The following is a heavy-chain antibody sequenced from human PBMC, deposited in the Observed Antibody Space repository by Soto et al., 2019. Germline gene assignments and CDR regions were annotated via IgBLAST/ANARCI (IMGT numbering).Heavy chain of an antibody. D-gene: IGHD2-2*01. CDR1: GYTLTELS. V-gene: IGHV1-24*01. J-gene: IGHJ6*03. CDR3: ATRTRSVVVVPAATAYYYYYYMDF. Sequence: QVQLVQSGAEVKKPGASVKVSCKVSGYTLTELSMHWVRQAPGKGLEWMGGFDPEDGETIYAHKVQGRVTMTEDTSTDTAYMELSSLRSEDTAVYYCATRTRSVVVVPAATAYYYYYYMDFWGKGTTVTVSS. CDR2: FDPEDGET.